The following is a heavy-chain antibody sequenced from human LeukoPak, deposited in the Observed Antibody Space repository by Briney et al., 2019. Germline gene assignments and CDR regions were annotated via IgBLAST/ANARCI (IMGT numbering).Heavy chain of an antibody. Sequence: ASVKVSCKVSGYTLTELSIHWGRQAPGKGLEWMGGEDVGTIYAQTFQGRVTMTEDTSTDTAYMDVRSLRSEDTAVYYCVSIDLDSWGQGTLVTVSS. CDR2: EDVGT. V-gene: IGHV1-24*01. CDR1: GYTLTELS. J-gene: IGHJ4*02. CDR3: VSIDLDS. D-gene: IGHD3-16*02.